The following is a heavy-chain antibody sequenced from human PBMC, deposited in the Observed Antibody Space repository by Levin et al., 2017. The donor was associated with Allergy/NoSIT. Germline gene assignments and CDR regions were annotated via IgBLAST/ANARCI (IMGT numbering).Heavy chain of an antibody. CDR2: IYYSGST. CDR3: ASLSFQWLVPQYNYYYYYMDV. J-gene: IGHJ6*03. CDR1: GGSISSYY. D-gene: IGHD6-19*01. V-gene: IGHV4-59*01. Sequence: KSSETLSLTCTVSGGSISSYYWSWIRQPPGKGLEWIGYIYYSGSTNYNPSLKSRVTISVDTSKNQFSLKLSSVTAADTAVYYCASLSFQWLVPQYNYYYYYMDVWGKGTTVTVSS.